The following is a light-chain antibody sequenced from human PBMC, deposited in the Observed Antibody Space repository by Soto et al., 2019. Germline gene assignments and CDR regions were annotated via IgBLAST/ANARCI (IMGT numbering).Light chain of an antibody. CDR1: SSNIGAGYD. V-gene: IGLV1-40*01. CDR3: PSYDSSLSGLV. CDR2: GNS. Sequence: QSVLTQPPSVSGAPGQRVTISCTGSSSNIGAGYDVHWYQQLPGTAPKLLIYGNSNRPSGVPDRFSGSKSGTSASLAITGRQGEEEADYYCPSYDSSLSGLVFGTGTKLTVL. J-gene: IGLJ1*01.